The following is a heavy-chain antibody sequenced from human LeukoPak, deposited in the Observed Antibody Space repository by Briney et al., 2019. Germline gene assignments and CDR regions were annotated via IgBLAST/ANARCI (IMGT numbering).Heavy chain of an antibody. CDR3: ARDKDTMVRGRSFGFDP. CDR1: GFTFSDYW. Sequence: GGSLRLSCAASGFTFSDYWMNWVRQAPGKGLEWVSSISSSSSYIYYADSVKGRFTISRDNAKNSLDLQMNSLRAEDTAVYYCARDKDTMVRGRSFGFDPWGQGTLVTVSS. CDR2: ISSSSSYI. D-gene: IGHD3-10*01. V-gene: IGHV3-21*01. J-gene: IGHJ5*02.